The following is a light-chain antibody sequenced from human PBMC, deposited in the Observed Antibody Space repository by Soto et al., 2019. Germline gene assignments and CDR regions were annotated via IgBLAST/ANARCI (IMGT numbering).Light chain of an antibody. CDR2: YKSDSDK. CDR1: TGINVGSYR. CDR3: VIWHNSAWV. Sequence: QTVVTQPASLSASPGASASLTCTLRTGINVGSYRIYWYQQKPGSPPQYLLRYKSDSDKQQGSGVPSRFSGSKDASANAGILLICGLQSEDEADYYCVIWHNSAWVFGGGTKLTVL. J-gene: IGLJ3*02. V-gene: IGLV5-45*01.